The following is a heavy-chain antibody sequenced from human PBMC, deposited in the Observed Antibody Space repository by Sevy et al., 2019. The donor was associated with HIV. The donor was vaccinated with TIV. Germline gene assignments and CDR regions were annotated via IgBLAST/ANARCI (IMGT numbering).Heavy chain of an antibody. D-gene: IGHD6-13*01. J-gene: IGHJ6*02. CDR2: ISSSSSYI. V-gene: IGHV3-21*01. CDR3: ARDMFQAAGSYYYYYGMDV. Sequence: GGSLRLSCAASGFTFSSYSMNWVRQAPGKGLEWVSSISSSSSYINYADSVKGRFTISRDNAKNYLYLQMNSLRAEDTAVYYCARDMFQAAGSYYYYYGMDVWGQGTTVTVSS. CDR1: GFTFSSYS.